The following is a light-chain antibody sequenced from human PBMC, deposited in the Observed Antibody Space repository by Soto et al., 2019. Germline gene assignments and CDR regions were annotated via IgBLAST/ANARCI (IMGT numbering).Light chain of an antibody. CDR3: AAWDDSLNASYV. Sequence: QSMLTQPPSASGSPGQRVAISCSGRRSKRGRNTENGYKKLPGTAPKLLIYSNNQRPSGVPDRFSGSKSGTSAPLAISGLQSEDEADYYCAAWDDSLNASYVFGTGTKVTVL. CDR2: SNN. J-gene: IGLJ1*01. V-gene: IGLV1-44*01. CDR1: RSKRGRNT.